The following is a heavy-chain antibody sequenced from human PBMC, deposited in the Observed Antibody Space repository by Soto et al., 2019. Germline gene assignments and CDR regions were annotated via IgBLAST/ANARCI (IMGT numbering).Heavy chain of an antibody. J-gene: IGHJ4*02. D-gene: IGHD5-12*01. Sequence: SETLSLTCTVSGSSISSYYWSWIRQPPGKGLEWIGYIYYSGSTNYNPSLKSRVTISVDTSKNQFSLKLSSVTAADTAVYYCARHVSVATMIGFDYWGQGTLVTVSS. V-gene: IGHV4-59*08. CDR2: IYYSGST. CDR1: GSSISSYY. CDR3: ARHVSVATMIGFDY.